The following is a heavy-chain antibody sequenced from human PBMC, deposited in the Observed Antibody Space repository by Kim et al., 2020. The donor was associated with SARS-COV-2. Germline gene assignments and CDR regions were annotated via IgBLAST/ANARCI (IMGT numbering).Heavy chain of an antibody. J-gene: IGHJ6*03. D-gene: IGHD2-2*01. Sequence: GGSLRLSCAASGFTFSSYWMHWVRQAPGKGLVWVSRINSDGSSTSYADSVKGRFTISRDNAKNTLYLQMNSLRAEDTAVYYCARGRFHQLPGAYYYYYMDVWGKGTTVTVSS. CDR3: ARGRFHQLPGAYYYYYMDV. V-gene: IGHV3-74*01. CDR1: GFTFSSYW. CDR2: INSDGSST.